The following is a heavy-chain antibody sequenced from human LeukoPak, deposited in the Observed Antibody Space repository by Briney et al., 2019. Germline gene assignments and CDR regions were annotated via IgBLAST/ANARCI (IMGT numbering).Heavy chain of an antibody. D-gene: IGHD3-9*01. CDR3: AREGNFNFDWLLYGNWFDP. Sequence: ASVKVSCKASGYTFTGYYMHWVRQAPGQGLEWMGWINPNSGGTNYAQKFQGRVTMTRDTSISTAYMELSRLRSDDTAVYYCAREGNFNFDWLLYGNWFDPWGQGTLVTVSS. CDR1: GYTFTGYY. J-gene: IGHJ5*02. V-gene: IGHV1-2*02. CDR2: INPNSGGT.